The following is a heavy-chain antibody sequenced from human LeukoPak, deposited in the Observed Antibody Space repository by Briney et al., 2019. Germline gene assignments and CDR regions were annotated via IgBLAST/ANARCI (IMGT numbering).Heavy chain of an antibody. CDR1: GFTFNNYA. V-gene: IGHV3-23*01. Sequence: RGSPRLSCAASGFTFNNYAMSWVRQAPGKGLEWVAAISGNGGRTYYTDSVKGRFTISRDNPKNTLYLLMNSLSAEDTALYYCAKEQTSAGYFDYWGQGTLVTVSS. CDR3: AKEQTSAGYFDY. D-gene: IGHD1-14*01. CDR2: ISGNGGRT. J-gene: IGHJ4*02.